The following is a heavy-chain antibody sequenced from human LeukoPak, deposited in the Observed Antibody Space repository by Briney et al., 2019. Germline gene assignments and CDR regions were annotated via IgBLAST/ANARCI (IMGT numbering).Heavy chain of an antibody. CDR3: AELGITMIGGV. V-gene: IGHV3-66*01. CDR2: IYSGGST. D-gene: IGHD3-10*02. Sequence: GGSLRLSCAASEFTVGSNYMTWVRQAPGKGLEWVSLIYSGGSTYYADSVKGRFTISRDNAKNSLYLQMNSLRAEDTAVYYCAELGITMIGGVWGKGTTVTISS. CDR1: EFTVGSNY. J-gene: IGHJ6*04.